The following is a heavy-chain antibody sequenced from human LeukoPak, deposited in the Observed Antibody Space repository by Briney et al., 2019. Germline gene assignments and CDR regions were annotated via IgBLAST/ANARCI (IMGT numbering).Heavy chain of an antibody. CDR2: ISWNSGSI. V-gene: IGHV3-9*01. CDR1: GFTFDDYA. Sequence: PGGSLRLSCAASGFTFDDYAMHWVRQAPRKGLEWVSGISWNSGSIGYADSVKGRSTISRDNAKNSLYLQMNSLRAEDTALYYCAKSLGATRGGGDYWGQGTLVTVSS. CDR3: AKSLGATRGGGDY. D-gene: IGHD1-26*01. J-gene: IGHJ4*02.